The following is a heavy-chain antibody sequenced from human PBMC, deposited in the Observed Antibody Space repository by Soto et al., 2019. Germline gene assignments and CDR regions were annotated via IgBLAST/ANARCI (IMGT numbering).Heavy chain of an antibody. J-gene: IGHJ5*02. D-gene: IGHD2-2*01. Sequence: AXVKVSCKASGYTFSTYDINWARQATGRGLEWMGWMNPNSGTTGYAQKFQDRVTMTRNNSINTAYLELSSLSSDDTAVYYCARGPYCSTTGCRRWVWFDRWGQGSLVTVSS. V-gene: IGHV1-8*01. CDR2: MNPNSGTT. CDR3: ARGPYCSTTGCRRWVWFDR. CDR1: GYTFSTYD.